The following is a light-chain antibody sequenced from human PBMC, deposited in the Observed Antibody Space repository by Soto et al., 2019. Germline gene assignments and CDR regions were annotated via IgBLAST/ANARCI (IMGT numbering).Light chain of an antibody. CDR3: QQYGYSPPWT. J-gene: IGKJ1*01. V-gene: IGKV3D-15*01. CDR2: GAS. Sequence: EIVMTQSPATLSVSPGERATLSCRASQSVNIYLAWYQQKPGQAPRLLIFGASSRATGIPARFSGSGSGTEFNLTISSLQSEDFAVYYCQQYGYSPPWTFGQGTKVDIK. CDR1: QSVNIY.